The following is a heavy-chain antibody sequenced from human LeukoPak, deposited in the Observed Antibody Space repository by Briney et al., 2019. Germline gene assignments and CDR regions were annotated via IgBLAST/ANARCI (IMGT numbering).Heavy chain of an antibody. CDR2: INHSGST. J-gene: IGHJ4*02. D-gene: IGHD3-10*01. CDR3: ARVGGWFGELLG. V-gene: IGHV4-34*01. Sequence: SETLSLTCAVYGGSLSGYYWSWIRQPPGKGLEWIGEINHSGSTYYNPSLKSRVTISVDTSKNQFSLKLSSVTAADTAVYYCARVGGWFGELLGWGQGTLVTVSS. CDR1: GGSLSGYY.